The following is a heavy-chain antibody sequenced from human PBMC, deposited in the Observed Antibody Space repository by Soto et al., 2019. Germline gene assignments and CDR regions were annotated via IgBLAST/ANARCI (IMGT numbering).Heavy chain of an antibody. V-gene: IGHV4-61*01. J-gene: IGHJ4*02. Sequence: SETLSLTCTVSGGSVSSGSYYWSWIRQPPGKGLEWIGYIYYSGSTNYNPSLKSRVTISVDTSKNQFSLKLSSVTAADTAVYYCARCQYDFWSGYFDYWGQGTLVTVSS. D-gene: IGHD3-3*01. CDR2: IYYSGST. CDR1: GGSVSSGSYY. CDR3: ARCQYDFWSGYFDY.